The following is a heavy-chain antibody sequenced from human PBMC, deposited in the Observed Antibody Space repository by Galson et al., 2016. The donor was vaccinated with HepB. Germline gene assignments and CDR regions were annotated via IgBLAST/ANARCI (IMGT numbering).Heavy chain of an antibody. Sequence: SVKVSCKASGGTFKNYAISWVRQAPGQGLEWMGGIIPLFHTPDYAQNFQDRVTITADESATTTYGELTNLRSDDTAVYYCATRSRGYTYGPHYFYGMDVWGQGTTVTVSS. CDR3: ATRSRGYTYGPHYFYGMDV. D-gene: IGHD5-18*01. CDR2: IIPLFHTP. V-gene: IGHV1-69*13. J-gene: IGHJ6*02. CDR1: GGTFKNYA.